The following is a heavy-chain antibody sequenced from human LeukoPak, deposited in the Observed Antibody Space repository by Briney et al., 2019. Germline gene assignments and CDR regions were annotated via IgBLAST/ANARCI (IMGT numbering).Heavy chain of an antibody. Sequence: PGGSLRLSCAASGFMFSSFGMHWVRQPPGKGLEWVAFIRYDGSDKHYADSVKGRFTISRDNSKNTLYLQMNSLRPEDTAVYYCATDGEQWLVSPPHFHYWGQGTLVTVSS. CDR2: IRYDGSDK. CDR1: GFMFSSFG. CDR3: ATDGEQWLVSPPHFHY. V-gene: IGHV3-30*02. J-gene: IGHJ4*02. D-gene: IGHD6-19*01.